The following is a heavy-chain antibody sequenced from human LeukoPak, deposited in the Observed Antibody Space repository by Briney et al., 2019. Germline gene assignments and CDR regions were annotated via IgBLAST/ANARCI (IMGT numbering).Heavy chain of an antibody. Sequence: ETLSLTCAVYGGSFSGYYWSWVRQAPGKGLEWVSAISGSGGSTYYADSVKGRFTISRDNSKNTLYLQMNSLRAEDTAVYYCAKDLDIVVVPAAPVRYWGQGTLVTVSS. D-gene: IGHD2-2*03. CDR3: AKDLDIVVVPAAPVRY. J-gene: IGHJ4*02. CDR2: ISGSGGST. V-gene: IGHV3-23*01. CDR1: GGSFSGYY.